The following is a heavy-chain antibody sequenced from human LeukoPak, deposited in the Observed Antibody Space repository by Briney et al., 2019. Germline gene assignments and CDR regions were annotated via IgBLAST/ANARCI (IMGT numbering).Heavy chain of an antibody. CDR2: KRYDGSNK. D-gene: IGHD6-13*01. CDR1: GFTFSSYG. Sequence: GGSLRLSCAASGFTFSSYGMHWVRQAPGKGLEWVAFKRYDGSNKYYADSVKGRFTISRDNSKNTLYLQMNSLRAEDTAVYYCAKDDHSSSPLDYWGQGTLVTVSS. J-gene: IGHJ4*02. CDR3: AKDDHSSSPLDY. V-gene: IGHV3-30*02.